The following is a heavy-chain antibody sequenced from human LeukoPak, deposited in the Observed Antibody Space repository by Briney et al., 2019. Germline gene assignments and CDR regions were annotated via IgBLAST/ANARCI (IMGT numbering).Heavy chain of an antibody. CDR2: IIPILGIA. CDR1: GGTFSSYA. V-gene: IGHV1-69*04. J-gene: IGHJ3*02. CDR3: ARDYDSSGYGAFDI. Sequence: SVKVSCKASGGTFSSYAISWVRQAPGQGLKWMGRIIPILGIANYAQKFQGRVTITADKSTSTAYMELSSLRSEDTAVYYCARDYDSSGYGAFDIWGQGTMVTVSS. D-gene: IGHD3-22*01.